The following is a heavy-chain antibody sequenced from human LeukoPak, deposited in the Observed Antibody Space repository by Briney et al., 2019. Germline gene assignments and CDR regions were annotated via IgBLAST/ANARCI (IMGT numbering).Heavy chain of an antibody. CDR2: ICSSGNT. CDR1: GGSISSYC. J-gene: IGHJ5*02. V-gene: IGHV4-4*07. Sequence: SETLSLTCTVSGGSISSYCWIWLRQPAGKGLEWIGRICSSGNTIYNPSLKSRVTMSLDMSNNQFSLRLSSVTAADTAVYYCARDRGTDGSDQLDPWGQGTLVTVSS. D-gene: IGHD3-10*01. CDR3: ARDRGTDGSDQLDP.